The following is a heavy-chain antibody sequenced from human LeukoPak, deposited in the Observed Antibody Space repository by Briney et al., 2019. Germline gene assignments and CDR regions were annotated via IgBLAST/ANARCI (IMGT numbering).Heavy chain of an antibody. CDR2: IYHSGTT. CDR3: AQKAPYSPGYSQH. Sequence: SETLSLTCTVSGGSITSYFWTWIRQPPGKGLEWIGYIYHSGTTNYNPSLKSRVTISADASKNQFSLRLSSVTAADTAVYYCAQKAPYSPGYSQHWGQGTLVTVST. D-gene: IGHD2-15*01. CDR1: GGSITSYF. V-gene: IGHV4-59*01. J-gene: IGHJ1*01.